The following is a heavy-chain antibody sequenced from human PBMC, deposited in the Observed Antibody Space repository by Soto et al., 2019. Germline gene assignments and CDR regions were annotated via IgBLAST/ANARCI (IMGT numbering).Heavy chain of an antibody. Sequence: PGGSLRLSCAASGFTFSSYSMNWVRQAPGKGLEWVSYISSSSSAIYYADSVKGRFTISRDNAKNSLYLQMNSLRDEDTAVYYCAPRKSGSFNIGAFDIWGQGTMVTVSS. D-gene: IGHD3-10*01. CDR3: APRKSGSFNIGAFDI. CDR2: ISSSSSAI. V-gene: IGHV3-48*02. CDR1: GFTFSSYS. J-gene: IGHJ3*02.